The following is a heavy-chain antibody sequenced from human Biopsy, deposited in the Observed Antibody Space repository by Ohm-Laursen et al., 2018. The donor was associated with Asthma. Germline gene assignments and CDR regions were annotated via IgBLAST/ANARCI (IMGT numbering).Heavy chain of an antibody. CDR2: ITDTSRYI. J-gene: IGHJ4*02. V-gene: IGHV3-21*01. Sequence: SLRLSCTALGFTFSHYNMNWVRQAPGKGLEWVSPITDTSRYIKYADSARGRFTISRDNAKNSLYLQMNSLRAEDTAVYYCARDGPELPTELDYWGPGTLVTVSS. CDR3: ARDGPELPTELDY. CDR1: GFTFSHYN. D-gene: IGHD1-14*01.